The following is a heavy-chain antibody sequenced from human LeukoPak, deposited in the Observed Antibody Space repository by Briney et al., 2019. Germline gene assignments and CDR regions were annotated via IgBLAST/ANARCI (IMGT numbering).Heavy chain of an antibody. D-gene: IGHD5-24*01. Sequence: SETLSLTCTVSGGSINNHYWSWIRQPPGKGLEWIGSIFYSGTINYNPSLKSRVTISADTSKNQFSLKLTSVPAADTAVYYCARPRDGYNFGAFVMWGQGTLVTVSS. CDR3: ARPRDGYNFGAFVM. CDR2: IFYSGTI. CDR1: GGSINNHY. J-gene: IGHJ3*02. V-gene: IGHV4-59*08.